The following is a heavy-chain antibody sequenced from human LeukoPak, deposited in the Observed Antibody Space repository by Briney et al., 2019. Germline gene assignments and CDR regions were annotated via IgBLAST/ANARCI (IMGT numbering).Heavy chain of an antibody. Sequence: PGGSLRLSCAASGFTFSSYGMHWVRQAPGKGLEWVAFIRYDGSNKYYADSVKSRFTISRDNSKNTLYLQMNSLRAEDTAVYYCAKDKNDYGDYYYMDVWGEGTTVTVSS. CDR3: AKDKNDYGDYYYMDV. D-gene: IGHD4-17*01. V-gene: IGHV3-30*02. CDR2: IRYDGSNK. CDR1: GFTFSSYG. J-gene: IGHJ6*03.